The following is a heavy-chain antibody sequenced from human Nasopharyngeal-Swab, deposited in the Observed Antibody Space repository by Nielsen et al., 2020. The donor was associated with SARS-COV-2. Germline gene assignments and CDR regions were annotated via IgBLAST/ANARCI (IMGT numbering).Heavy chain of an antibody. CDR1: GFTFSSYA. V-gene: IGHV3-23*01. CDR2: ISGSGGST. CDR3: AKALLSIVVVTAPGGY. D-gene: IGHD2-21*02. Sequence: GESLKISCAASGFTFSSYAMSWVRQAPGKGLEWVSAISGSGGSTYYADSVKGRFTISRDNSKNTRYRQMNSLRAEDTAVYYCAKALLSIVVVTAPGGYWGQGTLVTVSS. J-gene: IGHJ4*02.